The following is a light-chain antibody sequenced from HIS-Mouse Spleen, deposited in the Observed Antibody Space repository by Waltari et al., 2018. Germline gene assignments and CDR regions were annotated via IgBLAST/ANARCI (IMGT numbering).Light chain of an antibody. Sequence: DIQMTQSPSSLSASVGDRVTITCRASQGISNYLAWYQQKPGKVPKLLIYAASTLQSGVPSRFSGSGSGTDFTITISSLQPEDVATYYCQKYNSALEITFGPGTKVDIK. CDR1: QGISNY. J-gene: IGKJ3*01. CDR2: AAS. V-gene: IGKV1-27*01. CDR3: QKYNSALEIT.